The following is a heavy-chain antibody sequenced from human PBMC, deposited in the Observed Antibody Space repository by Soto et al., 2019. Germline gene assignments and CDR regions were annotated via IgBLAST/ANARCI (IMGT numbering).Heavy chain of an antibody. Sequence: SETLSLTCCVSGVSIGSHFWSWIRQAPGKGPELIGYIYHTVNTKYNPALKSRVTISMDTSKNQLSLQLSSVTAADTAVYYCARLQYTVVTALDIRGQGTTVTVSS. J-gene: IGHJ6*02. V-gene: IGHV4-59*11. CDR1: GVSIGSHF. D-gene: IGHD2-15*01. CDR3: ARLQYTVVTALDI. CDR2: IYHTVNT.